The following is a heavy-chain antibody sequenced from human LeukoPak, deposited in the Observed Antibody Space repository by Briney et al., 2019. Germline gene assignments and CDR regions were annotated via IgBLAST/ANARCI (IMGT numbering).Heavy chain of an antibody. D-gene: IGHD6-13*01. V-gene: IGHV1-69*04. J-gene: IGHJ4*02. CDR2: IIPILGIA. Sequence: SVKVSCKASGGTFSSYAISWVRQAPGQGLEWMGRIIPILGIANYAQKFQGRVTITADKSTSTAYMELSSLRSGDTAVYYCARAAAGQDYWGQGTLVTVSS. CDR3: ARAAAGQDY. CDR1: GGTFSSYA.